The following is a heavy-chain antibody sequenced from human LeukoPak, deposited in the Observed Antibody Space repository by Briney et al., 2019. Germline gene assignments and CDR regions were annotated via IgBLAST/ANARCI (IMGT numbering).Heavy chain of an antibody. V-gene: IGHV1-46*01. CDR1: GYTFTSYY. Sequence: ASVKVSCKASGYTFTSYYMHWVRQAPGQGLEWMGIINPSGGSTSYAQKFQGRVTMTRDTSISTAYMELSRLRSDDTAVYYCARHGDFIAVAGDFDYWGQGTLVTVSS. D-gene: IGHD6-19*01. J-gene: IGHJ4*02. CDR3: ARHGDFIAVAGDFDY. CDR2: INPSGGST.